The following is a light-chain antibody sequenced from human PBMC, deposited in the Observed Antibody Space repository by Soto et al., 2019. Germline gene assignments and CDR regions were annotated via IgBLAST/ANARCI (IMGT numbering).Light chain of an antibody. V-gene: IGLV2-23*02. CDR3: CSDAGGTTYVI. CDR1: SSDVGSYNL. CDR2: EVS. Sequence: QSVLTQPASVSGSPGQSITISCTGTSSDVGSYNLVSWYQQHPGKVPKLMIYEVSKRPSGVSNRFSGSKSDNTASLTISGLQAEDEADYYCCSDAGGTTYVIFGGGTKLTVL. J-gene: IGLJ2*01.